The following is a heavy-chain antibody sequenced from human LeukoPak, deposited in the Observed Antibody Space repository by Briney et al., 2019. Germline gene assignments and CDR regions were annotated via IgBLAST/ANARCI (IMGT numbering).Heavy chain of an antibody. CDR3: AKERTMVRGVLDV. J-gene: IGHJ6*02. CDR1: GFTVDDYA. Sequence: GRSLRLSCAASGFTVDDYAMHWVRQAQGQGLEWVSGLSWNSGSIGYADSVKGRFTISRDNAKNSLYLQMNSLRAEDTALYYCAKERTMVRGVLDVWGQGTTVTVSS. CDR2: LSWNSGSI. V-gene: IGHV3-9*01. D-gene: IGHD3-10*01.